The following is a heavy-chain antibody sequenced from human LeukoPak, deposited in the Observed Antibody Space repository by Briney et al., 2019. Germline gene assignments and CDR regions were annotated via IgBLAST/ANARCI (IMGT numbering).Heavy chain of an antibody. Sequence: SGGSLRLSCAASGFTFSSYSMNWVRQAPGKGLEWVSSISSSSSYIYYADSVKGRFTISRGNAKSSLYLQMNSLRAEDTAVYYCAKRDILAFWGQGTLVTVSS. CDR2: ISSSSSYI. D-gene: IGHD3-3*02. CDR3: AKRDILAF. CDR1: GFTFSSYS. J-gene: IGHJ4*02. V-gene: IGHV3-21*01.